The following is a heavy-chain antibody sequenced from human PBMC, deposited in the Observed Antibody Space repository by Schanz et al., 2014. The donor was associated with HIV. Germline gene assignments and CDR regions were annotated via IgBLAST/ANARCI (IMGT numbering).Heavy chain of an antibody. CDR2: INHSEST. CDR1: GASLNGYY. Sequence: QVQLQQWGAGLLKPSETLSLTCAVYGASLNGYYWTWIRQPPGKGLEWIGEINHSESTNYNPSLKSRVTISLDTSKNQFSLKLRSVTAADTAVYFCARAGQWFGHLDWGQGTLVTVSS. V-gene: IGHV4-34*01. CDR3: ARAGQWFGHLD. D-gene: IGHD3-10*01. J-gene: IGHJ4*02.